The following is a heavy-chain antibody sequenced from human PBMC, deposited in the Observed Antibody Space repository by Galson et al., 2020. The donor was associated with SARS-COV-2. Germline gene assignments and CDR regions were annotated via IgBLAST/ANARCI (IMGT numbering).Heavy chain of an antibody. Sequence: GGSLRLSCAASGFTFSNTWMSWVRQAPGKGLEWVGRITSITDGGTTDYTAPVKGRFTISRDDSKNTLSLQMNSLQTGDTAVYYCTTGQNLGTNGYWGQGTLVTVSS. J-gene: IGHJ4*02. CDR2: ITSITDGGTT. CDR3: TTGQNLGTNGY. V-gene: IGHV3-15*01. D-gene: IGHD3-16*01. CDR1: GFTFSNTW.